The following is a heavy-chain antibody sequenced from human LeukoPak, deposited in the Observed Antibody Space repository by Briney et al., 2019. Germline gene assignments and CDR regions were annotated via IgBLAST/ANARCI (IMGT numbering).Heavy chain of an antibody. V-gene: IGHV1-46*03. D-gene: IGHD2-2*02. Sequence: APVKVSRKTSGYTLTSYHIHPVRQAPGQRVEWMGIINPSGGSTSYAQKFQGRVTMTRDTSTSTVYMELSSLRSEDTAVYYCASCLGSTSCYTDPNYYFDYWGQGTLVTVSS. CDR2: INPSGGST. J-gene: IGHJ4*02. CDR1: GYTLTSYH. CDR3: ASCLGSTSCYTDPNYYFDY.